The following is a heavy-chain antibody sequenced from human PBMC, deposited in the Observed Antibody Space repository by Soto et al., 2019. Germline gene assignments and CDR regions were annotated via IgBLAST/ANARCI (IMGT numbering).Heavy chain of an antibody. CDR1: GGSISSGGYY. Sequence: PSETLSLTCTVSGGSISSGGYYWSWIRQHPGKGLEWIGYIYYSGSTYYNPSLKSRVTISVDTSKNQFSLKLSSVTAADTAVYYCAREGAVRGLARKTDIGYGMDVWGQGTTVTVSS. CDR3: AREGAVRGLARKTDIGYGMDV. CDR2: IYYSGST. D-gene: IGHD3-10*01. V-gene: IGHV4-31*03. J-gene: IGHJ6*02.